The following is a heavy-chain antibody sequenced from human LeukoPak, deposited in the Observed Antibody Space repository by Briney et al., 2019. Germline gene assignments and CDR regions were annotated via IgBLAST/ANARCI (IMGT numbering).Heavy chain of an antibody. CDR3: ARDHYYYDSSGYYRFDAFDI. CDR1: GGSISSRNW. J-gene: IGHJ3*02. CDR2: IYDSGST. V-gene: IGHV4-4*02. D-gene: IGHD3-22*01. Sequence: SETLSLTCTVSGGSISSRNWWSWVRQPPGKGLEWIGEIYDSGSTNYNPSLKSRVTISVDTSKNQFSLKLSSVTAADTAVYYCARDHYYYDSSGYYRFDAFDIWGQGTMVTVSS.